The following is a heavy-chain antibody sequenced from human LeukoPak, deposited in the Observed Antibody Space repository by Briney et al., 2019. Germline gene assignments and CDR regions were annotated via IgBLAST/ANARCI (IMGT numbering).Heavy chain of an antibody. CDR2: ISHSSSTI. D-gene: IGHD3-16*01. Sequence: GGSLRLSCAASGFIFRDYYMSWIRQAPGKGLEWVSYISHSSSTIHYADSVRGRFTISRDNAKNSLYLQMNSLRVEDIAVYFCARDYVWGSSSDYWGQGTLVSVSS. CDR3: ARDYVWGSSSDY. V-gene: IGHV3-11*04. CDR1: GFIFRDYY. J-gene: IGHJ4*02.